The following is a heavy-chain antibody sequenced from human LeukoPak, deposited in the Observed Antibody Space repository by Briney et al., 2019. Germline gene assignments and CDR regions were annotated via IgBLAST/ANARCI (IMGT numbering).Heavy chain of an antibody. V-gene: IGHV3-48*01. J-gene: IGHJ3*02. CDR2: IRSSSSTI. D-gene: IGHD3-10*01. Sequence: GGSLRLSCVASGFTFSRYTMNWVRQAPGKGLEWVSYIRSSSSTISYADSVKGRFTISRDNAKNSLYLQMNSLRAEDTAVYYCARGLGSGRHAFDIWGQGTMVTVSS. CDR3: ARGLGSGRHAFDI. CDR1: GFTFSRYT.